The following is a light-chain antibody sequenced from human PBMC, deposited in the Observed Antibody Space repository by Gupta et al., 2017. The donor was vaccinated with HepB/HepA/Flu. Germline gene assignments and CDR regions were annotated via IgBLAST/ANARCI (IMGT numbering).Light chain of an antibody. V-gene: IGLV3-1*01. CDR3: QAWDSSIVV. J-gene: IGLJ2*01. CDR2: QDS. Sequence: SYELTQPPSVSVSPGQTASITCSGDKLGDKYACWYQQKPGQSPVLVIYQDSKRPSGIPERFSCSNAGNTATLTISGTHAMDDADYYCQAWDSSIVVFGGGTKLTVL. CDR1: KLGDKY.